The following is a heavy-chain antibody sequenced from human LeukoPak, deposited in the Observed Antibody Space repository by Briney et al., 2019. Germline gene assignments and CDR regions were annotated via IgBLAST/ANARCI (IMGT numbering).Heavy chain of an antibody. D-gene: IGHD2-2*02. V-gene: IGHV3-74*01. J-gene: IGHJ4*02. CDR1: GSTFSPYW. CDR3: ARGTALQDY. CDR2: INSDGTIT. Sequence: PGGFLRLSWAASGSTFSPYWMHWVRQVPGKGLVWVSDINSDGTITHYADSVKGRFTVSRDNAQDTLYLQMNSLRAEDTAVYYCARGTALQDYWGQGTLVTVSS.